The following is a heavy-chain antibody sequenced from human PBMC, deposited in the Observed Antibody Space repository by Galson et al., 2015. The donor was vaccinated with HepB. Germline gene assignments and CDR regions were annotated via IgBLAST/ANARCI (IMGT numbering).Heavy chain of an antibody. D-gene: IGHD6-19*01. J-gene: IGHJ4*02. CDR2: ISYDGTYR. V-gene: IGHV3-30-3*01. Sequence: SLRLSCAASGFIFTNHAMHWIRQAPGKPLEFVAAISYDGTYRPDADSAKGRFTISRDNSKNMLYLQMNSLRTEDTAVYYCARDLDSGLDYWGQGSLVTVSS. CDR3: ARDLDSGLDY. CDR1: GFIFTNHA.